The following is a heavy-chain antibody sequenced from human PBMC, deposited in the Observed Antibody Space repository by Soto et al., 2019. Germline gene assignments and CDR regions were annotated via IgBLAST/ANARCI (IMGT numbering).Heavy chain of an antibody. CDR3: ARGEVTTGVF. CDR1: GGSVGGYY. D-gene: IGHD4-17*01. Sequence: LALACAVCGGSVGGYYWSWVRQPPGKGLEWIGEINHSGSITYAPSLKSRVTMSVDTSKNQFSLRLNSVTAADTAVYYCARGEVTTGVFWGQGTQVTVSS. CDR2: INHSGSI. V-gene: IGHV4-34*01. J-gene: IGHJ4*02.